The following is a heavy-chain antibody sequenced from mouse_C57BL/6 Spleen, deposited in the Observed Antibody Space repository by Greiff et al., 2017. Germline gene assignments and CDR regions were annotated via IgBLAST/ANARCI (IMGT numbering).Heavy chain of an antibody. CDR3: ARDPHYYGSSSDWYFDV. D-gene: IGHD1-1*01. J-gene: IGHJ1*03. Sequence: VQLVESGPELVKPGASVKISCKASGYSFTSYYIHWVKQRPGQGLAWIGWIYPGSGNTKYNEKFKGKATLTADTSSSTAYMQLSSLTSEDSAVYYCARDPHYYGSSSDWYFDVWGTGTTVTVSS. V-gene: IGHV1-66*01. CDR2: IYPGSGNT. CDR1: GYSFTSYY.